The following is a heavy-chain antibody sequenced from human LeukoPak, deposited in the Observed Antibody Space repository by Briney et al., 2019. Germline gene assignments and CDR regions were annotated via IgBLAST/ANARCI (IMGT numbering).Heavy chain of an antibody. V-gene: IGHV3-48*03. CDR3: AASLGPRDY. CDR1: GFTFSSYE. Sequence: GGSLRLSCAASGFTFSSYETNWVRQAPGKGLEWISYITSTSNSIYYAESVKGRFTISRDNTKNSLYLQMDSLRVEDTALYFCAASLGPRDYWGQGILVTVPS. J-gene: IGHJ4*02. D-gene: IGHD7-27*01. CDR2: ITSTSNSI.